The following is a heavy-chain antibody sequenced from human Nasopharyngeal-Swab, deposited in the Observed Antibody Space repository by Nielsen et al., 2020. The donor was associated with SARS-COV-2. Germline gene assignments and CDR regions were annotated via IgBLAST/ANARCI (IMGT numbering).Heavy chain of an antibody. CDR3: ASVYHDSSGYYYWFDP. J-gene: IGHJ5*02. V-gene: IGHV4-59*01. CDR1: GGSISSYY. D-gene: IGHD3-22*01. Sequence: SETLSLTCTFSGGSISSYYWSWIRQPPGKGLVWVGYIYYSGSTKYNPSLKSRVTMSVDTSKDQFSLKLSSVTAADTAVYYCASVYHDSSGYYYWFDPWGQGTLVTVSS. CDR2: IYYSGST.